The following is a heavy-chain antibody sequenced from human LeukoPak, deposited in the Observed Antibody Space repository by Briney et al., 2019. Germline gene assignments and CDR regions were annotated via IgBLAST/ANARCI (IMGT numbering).Heavy chain of an antibody. CDR3: ARDRSMSGWYIDL. V-gene: IGHV3-33*01. D-gene: IGHD2/OR15-2a*01. CDR2: IWYDGSNK. CDR1: GFTFSIYG. J-gene: IGHJ2*01. Sequence: GGSLRLSCAASGFTFSIYGMHWVRQAPGKGVEWVAVIWYDGSNKYYPDSVQGRFTISRDNSKNTLYLQVNSLRAEDTAVYYCARDRSMSGWYIDLWGRGTLVTVSS.